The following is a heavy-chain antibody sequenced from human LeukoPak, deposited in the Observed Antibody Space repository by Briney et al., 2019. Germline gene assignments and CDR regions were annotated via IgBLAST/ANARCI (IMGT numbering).Heavy chain of an antibody. CDR3: ARGGGLDV. Sequence: GGSLRLSCAASGFTFSSYWMNWARQAPGKGLEWVASINHNGNVNHYVDSVKGRFTISRDNAKNSLYLQMSDLRAEDTAVYFCARGGGLDVWGQGATVTVSS. V-gene: IGHV3-7*03. CDR2: INHNGNVN. D-gene: IGHD3-16*01. J-gene: IGHJ6*02. CDR1: GFTFSSYW.